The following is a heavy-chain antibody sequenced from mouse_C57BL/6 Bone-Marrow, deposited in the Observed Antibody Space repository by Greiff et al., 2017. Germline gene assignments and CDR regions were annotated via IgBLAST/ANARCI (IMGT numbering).Heavy chain of an antibody. CDR3: TKFYDGYYFDY. CDR2: IYIGNGYT. Sequence: EVQLQQSGAELVRPGSSVKMSCKTSGYTFTSYGIDWVKQRPGQGLEWIGYIYIGNGYTEYNEKFKGKATLTADTSSSPAYRRLSSLASEDSASDCCTKFYDGYYFDYWGQGTTLTVSS. D-gene: IGHD2-3*01. V-gene: IGHV1-58*01. CDR1: GYTFTSYG. J-gene: IGHJ2*01.